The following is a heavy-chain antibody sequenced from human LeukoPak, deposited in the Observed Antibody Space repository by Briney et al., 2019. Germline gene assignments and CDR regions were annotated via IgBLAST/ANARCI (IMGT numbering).Heavy chain of an antibody. V-gene: IGHV4-4*07. Sequence: PSETLSLTCTVSGGSISSYYWNWVRQPADRGLEWIGRLYSSGDTYYNPSLESRLTMSVVTSKNQFSLKLRSVTAADTAVYYCASGSSGSTKRYYFDSWGQGALVTVPS. CDR1: GGSISSYY. D-gene: IGHD6-19*01. CDR3: ASGSSGSTKRYYFDS. CDR2: LYSSGDT. J-gene: IGHJ4*02.